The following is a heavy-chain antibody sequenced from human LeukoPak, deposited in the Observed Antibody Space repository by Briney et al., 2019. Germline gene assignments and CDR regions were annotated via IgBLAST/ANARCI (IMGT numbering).Heavy chain of an antibody. J-gene: IGHJ6*02. D-gene: IGHD2-2*02. Sequence: SVRVSCKASGGTFSSYAISWVRQAPGQGLEWMGRIIPILGIANYAQKFQGRVTITADKSTSTAYMELSSLRSEDTAVYYCARYCSSTSCYIPHGMDVWGQGTTVTVSS. CDR1: GGTFSSYA. V-gene: IGHV1-69*04. CDR3: ARYCSSTSCYIPHGMDV. CDR2: IIPILGIA.